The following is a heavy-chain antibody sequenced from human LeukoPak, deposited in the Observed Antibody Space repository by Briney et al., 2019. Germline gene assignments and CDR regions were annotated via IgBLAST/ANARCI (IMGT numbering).Heavy chain of an antibody. V-gene: IGHV4-39*07. Sequence: SETLSLTCTVSGGSISSSSYYWGWIRQPPGKGLEWIGSIYYSGSTYYNPSLKSRVTISVDTSKNQFSLKLSSVTAVDTAVYYCARGGLHIKRSRDGFDPWGQGTLVTVSS. J-gene: IGHJ5*02. CDR1: GGSISSSSYY. CDR2: IYYSGST. CDR3: ARGGLHIKRSRDGFDP. D-gene: IGHD5-24*01.